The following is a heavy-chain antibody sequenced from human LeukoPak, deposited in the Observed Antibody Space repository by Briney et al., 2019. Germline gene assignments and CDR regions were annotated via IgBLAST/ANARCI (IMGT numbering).Heavy chain of an antibody. J-gene: IGHJ6*02. V-gene: IGHV3-23*01. CDR1: GFAFGNYA. CDR3: AKDQVADAAYYYYGMDV. D-gene: IGHD6-25*01. CDR2: ISGSGDYT. Sequence: GGSLRLSCVVSGFAFGNYAMNWVRQAPGKGLEWVSSISGSGDYTNTADSVKGRFTISRDNSKNTLYLQMNSLRAEDTALYFCAKDQVADAAYYYYGMDVWGQGTTVTVSS.